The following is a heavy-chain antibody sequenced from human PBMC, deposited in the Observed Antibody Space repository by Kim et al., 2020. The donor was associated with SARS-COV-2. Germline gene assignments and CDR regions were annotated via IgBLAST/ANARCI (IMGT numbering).Heavy chain of an antibody. V-gene: IGHV4-59*01. J-gene: IGHJ6*02. CDR3: ARSGVPAAMPVYYYYYYGMDV. CDR1: GGSISSYY. D-gene: IGHD2-2*01. Sequence: SETLSLTCTVSGGSISSYYWSWIRQPPGKGLEWIGYIYYSGSTNYNPSLKSRVTISVDTSKNQFSLKLSSVTAADTAVYYCARSGVPAAMPVYYYYYYGMDVWGQGTTVTVSS. CDR2: IYYSGST.